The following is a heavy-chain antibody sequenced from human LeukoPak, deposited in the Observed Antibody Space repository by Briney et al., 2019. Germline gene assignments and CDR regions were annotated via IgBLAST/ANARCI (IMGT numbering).Heavy chain of an antibody. CDR2: IIPILGIA. Sequence: SVKVSCKASGGTFSSYAISWVRQAPGQGLEWMGRIIPILGIANYAQKFQGRVTITADKSTSTAYMELSSLRSEDTAVYYCESPIAAAGTPDAFDIWGQGTMVTVSS. J-gene: IGHJ3*02. CDR3: ESPIAAAGTPDAFDI. V-gene: IGHV1-69*04. CDR1: GGTFSSYA. D-gene: IGHD6-13*01.